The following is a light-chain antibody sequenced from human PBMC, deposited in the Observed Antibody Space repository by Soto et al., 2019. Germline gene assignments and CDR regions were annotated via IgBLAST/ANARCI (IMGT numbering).Light chain of an antibody. V-gene: IGKV3-15*01. Sequence: EIVMTQSPATLSVSPGERATLSCRASQSLKSNLAWYQQTPGQAPRLLIYGASSRATGIPARFSGSGSGTEFTLTISSLQSEDVAIYYYQQYNNWPQTFGQGTKVEIK. CDR2: GAS. J-gene: IGKJ1*01. CDR1: QSLKSN. CDR3: QQYNNWPQT.